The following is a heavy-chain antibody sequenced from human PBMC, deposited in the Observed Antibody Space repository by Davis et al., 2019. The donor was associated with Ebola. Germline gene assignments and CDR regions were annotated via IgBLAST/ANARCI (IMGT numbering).Heavy chain of an antibody. CDR3: ARGWFRSGMDV. CDR2: TYYSSKWYN. J-gene: IGHJ6*02. V-gene: IGHV6-1*01. Sequence: HSQTLSLTCAISGDSVSSGGWNWIRQSPSRGLEWLGRTYYSSKWYNDYAASVKSRITVNPDTSKNQFSLLLKSVTPEDTAIYYCARGWFRSGMDVWGQGTTITVSS. CDR1: GDSVSSGG. D-gene: IGHD6-19*01.